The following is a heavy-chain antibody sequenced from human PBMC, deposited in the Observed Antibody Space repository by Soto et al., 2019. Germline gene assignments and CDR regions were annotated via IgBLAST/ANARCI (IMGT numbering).Heavy chain of an antibody. J-gene: IGHJ6*02. Sequence: ASVKVSCKTSGFALAGYFVHWVRQAPGQGLEWMGRINPNSGGTENSQQFQGRLTMTRDTSVNTAFMELSSVTAADTAVYYCASSRATIFGVVITYGMDVWGQGTTVTVSS. D-gene: IGHD3-3*01. V-gene: IGHV1-2*02. CDR2: INPNSGGT. CDR3: ASSRATIFGVVITYGMDV. CDR1: GFALAGYF.